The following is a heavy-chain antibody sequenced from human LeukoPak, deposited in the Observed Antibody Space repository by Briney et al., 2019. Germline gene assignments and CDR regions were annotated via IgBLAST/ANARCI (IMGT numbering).Heavy chain of an antibody. Sequence: PSETLSLTCTVSGASISSSNYYWGWIRQPPGKGLEWIGSIYYSGSTSYNPSLQSRVTISVDTAKNQFSLKLSSVTAADTAVYYCARATVTMDWFDPRGQGTLVTVSS. D-gene: IGHD4-17*01. V-gene: IGHV4-39*01. J-gene: IGHJ5*02. CDR3: ARATVTMDWFDP. CDR2: IYYSGST. CDR1: GASISSSNYY.